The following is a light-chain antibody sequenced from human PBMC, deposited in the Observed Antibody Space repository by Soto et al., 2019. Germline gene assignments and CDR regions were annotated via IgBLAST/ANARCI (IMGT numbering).Light chain of an antibody. CDR3: QQYNDYPWT. CDR1: QSIGTW. J-gene: IGKJ1*01. Sequence: DIQMTQSPSTLSASVRDRVTITCRASQSIGTWLAWYQQKPGKAPKLLIYKSSSLESGVPSRFRGSGSGTEFTLTISSLQPGDFATYYCQQYNDYPWTFGQGTKVEIK. V-gene: IGKV1-5*03. CDR2: KSS.